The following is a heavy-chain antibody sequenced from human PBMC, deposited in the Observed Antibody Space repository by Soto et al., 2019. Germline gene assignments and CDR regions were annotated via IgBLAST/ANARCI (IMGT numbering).Heavy chain of an antibody. CDR3: AGEGLPEDDEDAFDI. V-gene: IGHV3-33*01. D-gene: IGHD3-3*01. CDR2: MWYDGGNK. CDR1: GFTFSSYG. Sequence: QVQLVESGGGVVQPGRSLRLSCAASGFTFSSYGMHWVRQAPGKGLEWVAIMWYDGGNKYYADSVKGRFTISRDNSKNTLYLQMKSRMGGDTAVVYCAGEGLPEDDEDAFDIWGQGTMVTVS. J-gene: IGHJ3*02.